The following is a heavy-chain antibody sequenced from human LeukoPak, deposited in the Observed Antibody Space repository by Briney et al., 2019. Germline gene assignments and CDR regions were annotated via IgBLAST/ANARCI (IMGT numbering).Heavy chain of an antibody. D-gene: IGHD1-20*01. CDR1: GYTITDYY. CDR3: ARDRHNWNSNMFDY. V-gene: IGHV1-2*02. J-gene: IGHJ4*02. Sequence: ASVQGSCKATGYTITDYYIHWVRQAPGQGLEWMGWINPNTGGAHYAQKFRGRVTMTRDTSISTAYMEVSRLRSDDTAVFYCARDRHNWNSNMFDYWGQGTLVIVSS. CDR2: INPNTGGA.